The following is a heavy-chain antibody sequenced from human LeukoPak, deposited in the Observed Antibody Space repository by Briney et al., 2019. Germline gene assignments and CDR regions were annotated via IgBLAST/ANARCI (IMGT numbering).Heavy chain of an antibody. CDR2: IYHSGST. CDR1: GYFISSGYY. Sequence: NSSETLSLTCAVSGYFISSGYYWGWIRQPPGKGLEWIGNIYHSGSTYYNPSLKSRVTISVDTSKNQFSLKLSSVTAADTAVYYCARLPYHCSSSSCNPTGPDYWGQGTLVTVSS. D-gene: IGHD2-2*01. J-gene: IGHJ4*02. V-gene: IGHV4-38-2*01. CDR3: ARLPYHCSSSSCNPTGPDY.